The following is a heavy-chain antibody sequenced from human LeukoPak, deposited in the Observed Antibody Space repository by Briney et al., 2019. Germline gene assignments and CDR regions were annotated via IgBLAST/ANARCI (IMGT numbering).Heavy chain of an antibody. CDR3: ARDALDTAMDPHFDY. Sequence: GGSLRLSCAASGFTFSSYEMNWVRQAPGKGLEWVSYISSSGSTIYYADSVKGRFTISRDNAKNSLYLQMNSLRAEDTAVYYCARDALDTAMDPHFDYWGQGTLVTVSS. CDR1: GFTFSSYE. CDR2: ISSSGSTI. V-gene: IGHV3-48*03. D-gene: IGHD5-18*01. J-gene: IGHJ4*02.